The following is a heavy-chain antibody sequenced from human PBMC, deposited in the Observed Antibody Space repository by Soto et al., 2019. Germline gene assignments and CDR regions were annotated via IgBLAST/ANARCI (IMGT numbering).Heavy chain of an antibody. V-gene: IGHV3-23*01. Sequence: GGSLRLSCAASGFTFSSYTMSWVRQAPGKGLEWVSTISNSDGSTFYADSMKGRFTIFRDNSKDTLYLQMNSLRADDTAVYYCAKDFSTSRANRFDRWGQGTLVTVS. D-gene: IGHD6-13*01. CDR3: AKDFSTSRANRFDR. CDR1: GFTFSSYT. J-gene: IGHJ5*02. CDR2: ISNSDGST.